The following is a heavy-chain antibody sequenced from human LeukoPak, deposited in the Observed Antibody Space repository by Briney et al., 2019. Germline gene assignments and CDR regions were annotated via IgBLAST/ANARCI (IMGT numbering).Heavy chain of an antibody. J-gene: IGHJ4*02. CDR3: ARDERFCNGDNHYPDLGY. V-gene: IGHV1-18*01. D-gene: IGHD2-15*01. CDR1: GYTFTSYG. Sequence: ASVTVSCKASGYTFTSYGISWVRQAPGQGLEWMGWISTYNGNTNYAQKLQGRVTMTTDTSTSTAYMELRSLRSDDTAVYYCARDERFCNGDNHYPDLGYWGQGTLVTVSS. CDR2: ISTYNGNT.